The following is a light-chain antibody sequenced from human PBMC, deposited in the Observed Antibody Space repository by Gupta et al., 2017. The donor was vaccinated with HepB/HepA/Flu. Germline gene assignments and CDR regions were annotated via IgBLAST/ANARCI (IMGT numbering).Light chain of an antibody. V-gene: IGKV3-20*01. Sequence: EIVLTQSPGTLSLSPGERVTLSCRASQSVTSSYLAWYQQKPGQAPRLLIYGASSRATGIPDRFSGSGSGTDFTLTISRLEPEDFAVYYGLQDGNSPWTFGQGTKVEIK. J-gene: IGKJ1*01. CDR2: GAS. CDR1: QSVTSSY. CDR3: LQDGNSPWT.